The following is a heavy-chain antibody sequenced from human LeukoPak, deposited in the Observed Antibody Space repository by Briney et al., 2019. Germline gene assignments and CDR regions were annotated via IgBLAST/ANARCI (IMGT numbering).Heavy chain of an antibody. CDR3: ARGTVQYSSSWSGYYYYYYYMDV. V-gene: IGHV4-34*01. Sequence: SETLSLTCAVYGGSFSGYYWSWIRQPPGKGLEWIEEINHSGSTNYNPSLKSRVTISVDTSKNQFSLKLSSVTAADTAVYYCARGTVQYSSSWSGYYYYYYYMDVWGKGTTVTVSS. D-gene: IGHD6-13*01. CDR1: GGSFSGYY. CDR2: INHSGST. J-gene: IGHJ6*03.